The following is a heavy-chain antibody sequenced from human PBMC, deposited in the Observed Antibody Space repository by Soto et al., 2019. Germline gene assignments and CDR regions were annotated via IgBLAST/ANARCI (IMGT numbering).Heavy chain of an antibody. CDR1: GGSISSYY. D-gene: IGHD1-26*01. CDR2: IHYSGTT. J-gene: IGHJ4*02. CDR3: ARDGGSVGAHFDY. V-gene: IGHV4-59*01. Sequence: SETLSLTCTVSGGSISSYYWSWIRQPPGKGLEWIGYIHYSGTTNYNPSLKSRVTISVDTSKNQFSLKLSSVTAADTAVYYCARDGGSVGAHFDYWGQGAPGTVSS.